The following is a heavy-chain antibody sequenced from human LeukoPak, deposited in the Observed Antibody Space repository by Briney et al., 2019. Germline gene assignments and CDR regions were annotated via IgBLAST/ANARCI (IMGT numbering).Heavy chain of an antibody. Sequence: PSETLSLTCTVSGGSISSYYWSWIRQPPGKGLEWIGYIYYSGSANYNPSLKSRVTISVDTSKNQFSLKLSSVTAADTAVYYCAGGGGYCSSTSCLYYWGQGTLVTVSS. CDR3: AGGGGYCSSTSCLYY. D-gene: IGHD2-2*01. J-gene: IGHJ4*02. V-gene: IGHV4-59*01. CDR1: GGSISSYY. CDR2: IYYSGSA.